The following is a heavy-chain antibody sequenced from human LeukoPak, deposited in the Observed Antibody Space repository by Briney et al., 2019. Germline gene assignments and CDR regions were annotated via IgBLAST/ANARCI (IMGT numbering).Heavy chain of an antibody. V-gene: IGHV1-2*06. J-gene: IGHJ3*02. CDR1: GYTFTDYY. CDR2: INPNSGAT. D-gene: IGHD1-26*01. Sequence: ASVKVSCKASGYTFTDYYMHWVRQAPGQGLEWMGRINPNSGATNYPPKFQGRVTMTRDTSISTAYMELSRLTSDDTAVYYCARDVDASGTYRDIFIIWDQGTLVTVSS. CDR3: ARDVDASGTYRDIFII.